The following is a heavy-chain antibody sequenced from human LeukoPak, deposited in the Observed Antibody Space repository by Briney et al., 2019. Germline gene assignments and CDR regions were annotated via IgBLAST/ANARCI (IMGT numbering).Heavy chain of an antibody. CDR1: GFTFSSYA. CDR2: ISYDGSNK. J-gene: IGHJ6*02. D-gene: IGHD6-13*01. V-gene: IGHV3-30-3*01. Sequence: GGSLRLSCAASGFTFSSYAMHWVRQAPGKGLEWVAVISYDGSNKYYADSVKGRFTISRDNSKNTLYLQMNSLRAEDTAVYYCARVVAAAGTVHYYYYYGMDVWGQGTTVTVSS. CDR3: ARVVAAAGTVHYYYYYGMDV.